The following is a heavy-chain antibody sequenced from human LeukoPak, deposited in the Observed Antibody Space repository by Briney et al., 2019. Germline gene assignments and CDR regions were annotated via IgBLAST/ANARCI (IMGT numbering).Heavy chain of an antibody. J-gene: IGHJ4*02. CDR1: GFTFSDHY. CDR3: ATLSLASPRDKTDY. CDR2: SRNKANSYST. Sequence: QLGGSLRLSCAASGFTFSDHYMDWVRQAPGEGLEWVGRSRNKANSYSTEYAASVKGRFTISRDDPKNSLYLQMNSLKTEDTAVYYCATLSLASPRDKTDYWGQGTLVTVSS. V-gene: IGHV3-72*01. D-gene: IGHD2-21*01.